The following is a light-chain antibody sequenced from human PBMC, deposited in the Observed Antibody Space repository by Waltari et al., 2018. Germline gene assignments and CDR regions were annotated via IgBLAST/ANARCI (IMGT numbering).Light chain of an antibody. J-gene: IGLJ3*02. V-gene: IGLV2-11*01. CDR1: PHDLGSYNY. Sequence: SALTQPRPVSGSPGQSVTISCTGTPHDLGSYNYVSWYQQHPGKAPKLIILDVTKRPSGVPDRLSGSKSGNTASLTISGLRAEDEAEYYCCSYAGSYTWVFGGGTKLTVV. CDR2: DVT. CDR3: CSYAGSYTWV.